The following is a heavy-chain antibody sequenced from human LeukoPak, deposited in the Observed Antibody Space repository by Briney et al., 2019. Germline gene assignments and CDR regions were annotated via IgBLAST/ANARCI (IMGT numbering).Heavy chain of an antibody. CDR1: GYTFTSYY. CDR2: INPSGGST. CDR3: AREWCGGDCYSNQLNPYYYYYGMDV. D-gene: IGHD2-21*02. J-gene: IGHJ6*02. Sequence: ASVKVSCKASGYTFTSYYIHWVRQAPGQGLEWMGIINPSGGSTSYAQKFQGRVTMTRDTSTSTVYMELSSLRSEDTAVYYCAREWCGGDCYSNQLNPYYYYYGMDVWGQGTTVTVSS. V-gene: IGHV1-46*01.